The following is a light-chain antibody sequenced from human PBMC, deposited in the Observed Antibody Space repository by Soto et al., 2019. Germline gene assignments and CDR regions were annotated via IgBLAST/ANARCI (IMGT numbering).Light chain of an antibody. V-gene: IGKV3-11*01. CDR1: QSVDKF. J-gene: IGKJ5*01. CDR2: DSS. Sequence: ELTQSPATLSLSPGETATLSCRASQSVDKFLAWHQQRPGQPPRLLIFDSSNRATGVPVRFSGSGSGTVFTLTIGSLEPEDSAVYYCQQRKHWPPITFGQGTRLEIK. CDR3: QQRKHWPPIT.